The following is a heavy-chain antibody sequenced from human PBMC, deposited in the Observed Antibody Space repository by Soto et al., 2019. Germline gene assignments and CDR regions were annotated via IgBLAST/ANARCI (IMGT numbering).Heavy chain of an antibody. CDR1: GGSFSGYY. Sequence: PSETLSLTCAVYGGSFSGYYWSWIRQPPGKGLEWIGEINHSGSTNYNPSLKSRVTISVDTSKNQFSLKLSSVTAADTAVYYCAVTTLYYYYGMDVWGQGTTVTVSS. J-gene: IGHJ6*02. CDR3: AVTTLYYYYGMDV. CDR2: INHSGST. D-gene: IGHD4-17*01. V-gene: IGHV4-34*01.